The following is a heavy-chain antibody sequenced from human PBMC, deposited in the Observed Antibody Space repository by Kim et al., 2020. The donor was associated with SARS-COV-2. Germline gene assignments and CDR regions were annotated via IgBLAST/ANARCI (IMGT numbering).Heavy chain of an antibody. CDR3: ARDGSLRFRYYGMDV. CDR1: GFTFSSYG. V-gene: IGHV3-33*05. D-gene: IGHD3-3*01. Sequence: GGSLRLSCAASGFTFSSYGMHWVRQAPGKGLEWVAVISYDGSNKYYADSVKGRFTISRDNSKNTLYLQMNSLRAEDTAVYYCARDGSLRFRYYGMDVWGQGTTVTVSS. CDR2: ISYDGSNK. J-gene: IGHJ6*02.